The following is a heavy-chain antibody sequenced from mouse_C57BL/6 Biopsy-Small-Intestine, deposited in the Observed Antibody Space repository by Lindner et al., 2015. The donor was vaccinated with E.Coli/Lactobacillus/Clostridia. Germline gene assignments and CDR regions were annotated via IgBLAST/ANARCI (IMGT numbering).Heavy chain of an antibody. V-gene: IGHV1-54*01. CDR2: INPGSGGT. J-gene: IGHJ3*01. CDR1: GYAFSNFL. CDR3: ATYGNFAY. D-gene: IGHD2-1*01. Sequence: VQLQESGAELVRPGTSVKVSCKASGYAFSNFLIEWVKQRPGQGLEWIGVINPGSGGTLYDEKFKGRATLTADKSSSTAHMQLNSLISEDSAVYFCATYGNFAYWGQGTLVTVSA.